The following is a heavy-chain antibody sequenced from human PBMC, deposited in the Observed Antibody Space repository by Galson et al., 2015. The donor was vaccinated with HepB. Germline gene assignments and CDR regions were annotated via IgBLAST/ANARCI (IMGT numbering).Heavy chain of an antibody. Sequence: SVKVSCKASGYTFTGYYMHWVRQAPGRGLEWMGWINPNSGGTNYAQKFQGRVTMTRDTSISTAYMELSRLRSDDTAVYYCAREGEQESGSSGWSHWFDPWGQGTLVTVSS. CDR1: GYTFTGYY. CDR2: INPNSGGT. D-gene: IGHD6-19*01. V-gene: IGHV1-2*02. CDR3: AREGEQESGSSGWSHWFDP. J-gene: IGHJ5*02.